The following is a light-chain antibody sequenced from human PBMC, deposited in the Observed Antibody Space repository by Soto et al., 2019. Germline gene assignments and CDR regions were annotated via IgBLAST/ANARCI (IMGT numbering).Light chain of an antibody. V-gene: IGLV2-11*01. CDR1: SSDVGGYNY. CDR3: CSCGAR. Sequence: QSALTQPRSVSGSPGQSVAISCTGTSSDVGGYNYVSWYQKHPGKAPKLIIFDVTKRPSGVPDRFSGSKSGNTASLTISGLRSEDEADYYCCSCGARFGGGTKLTVL. CDR2: DVT. J-gene: IGLJ3*02.